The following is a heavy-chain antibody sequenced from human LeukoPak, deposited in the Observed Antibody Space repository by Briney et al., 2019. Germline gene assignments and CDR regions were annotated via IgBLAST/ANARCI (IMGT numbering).Heavy chain of an antibody. D-gene: IGHD6-13*01. CDR3: ARDLAENWFDP. V-gene: IGHV1-58*01. Sequence: SVKVSCKASGLNFPSSAVQWVRQARGQRLEWIGWIVVGSGNTNYAQKFQERVTLTGDVSTSTAYMELSSLRSEDTAVYYCARDLAENWFDPWGQGTLVTVSS. CDR2: IVVGSGNT. J-gene: IGHJ5*02. CDR1: GLNFPSSA.